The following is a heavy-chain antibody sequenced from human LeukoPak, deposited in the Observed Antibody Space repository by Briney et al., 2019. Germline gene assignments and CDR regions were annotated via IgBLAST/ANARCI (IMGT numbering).Heavy chain of an antibody. CDR2: INERGSET. V-gene: IGHV3-7*01. J-gene: IGHJ4*02. CDR3: AKDYSFSNFN. Sequence: GGSLRLSCAASGFIFSNHWMTWVRQAPGKGLEWVANINERGSETYYADYVKGRFTISRDNTMKSLFLQLNSLSVEDTAMYYCAKDYSFSNFNWGQGTLVTVSS. CDR1: GFIFSNHW. D-gene: IGHD2-15*01.